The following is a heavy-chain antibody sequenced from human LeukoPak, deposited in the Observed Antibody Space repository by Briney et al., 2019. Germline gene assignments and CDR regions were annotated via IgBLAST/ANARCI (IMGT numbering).Heavy chain of an antibody. CDR1: GGSISSYY. D-gene: IGHD3-10*01. Sequence: SETLSLTCTVSGGSISSYYWSWIRQPPGKGLEWIGYSNYSGSTKYNPSLKSRVIISVDTSMNHFSLKMWSMSAADTAVYYCARRGPGGRAFDIWGLGTMVTVSS. V-gene: IGHV4-59*08. CDR3: ARRGPGGRAFDI. CDR2: SNYSGST. J-gene: IGHJ3*02.